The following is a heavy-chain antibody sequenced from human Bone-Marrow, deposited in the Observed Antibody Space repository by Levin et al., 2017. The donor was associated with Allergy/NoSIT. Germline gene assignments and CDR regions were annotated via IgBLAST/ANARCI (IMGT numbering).Heavy chain of an antibody. CDR2: IYYGGNI. Sequence: ESLKISCRVSGGSISPYYWSWIRQPPGRGLEWIGYIYYGGNIKYNPSLKSRATILVDMSKNEFTLNLRSVTAADSAVYYCAKDRGYTGNEGFDYWGQGTLVTVSS. CDR1: GGSISPYY. D-gene: IGHD5-12*01. V-gene: IGHV4-59*01. CDR3: AKDRGYTGNEGFDY. J-gene: IGHJ4*02.